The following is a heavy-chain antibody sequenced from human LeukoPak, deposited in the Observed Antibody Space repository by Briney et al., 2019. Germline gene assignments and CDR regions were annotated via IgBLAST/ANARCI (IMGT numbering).Heavy chain of an antibody. CDR3: ARSPRTLYYFDY. J-gene: IGHJ4*02. V-gene: IGHV3-33*01. CDR2: IWYDGSNK. CDR1: GFTFSSYG. Sequence: PGGSLRLSCAASGFTFSSYGMHWVRQAPGKGLEWVAVIWYDGSNKYYADSVKGRFTISRDNSKNTLYLQMNSLRAEDTAVYYCARSPRTLYYFDYWGQGTLVTVSS.